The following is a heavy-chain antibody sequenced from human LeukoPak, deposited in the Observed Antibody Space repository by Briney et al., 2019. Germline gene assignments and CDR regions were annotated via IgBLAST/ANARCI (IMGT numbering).Heavy chain of an antibody. CDR1: GYSISSGYY. V-gene: IGHV4-38-2*02. CDR3: ARACSSTTCYTRSFDP. D-gene: IGHD2-2*02. J-gene: IGHJ5*02. CDR2: LYHSGST. Sequence: SETLSLTYIVSGYSISSGYYWGWIRQPPGKGLEWIGNLYHSGSTYYNPSLRRRATISGDTSKNQFSLSLSSVTAADTAVYYCARACSSTTCYTRSFDPWGQGTLVTVSS.